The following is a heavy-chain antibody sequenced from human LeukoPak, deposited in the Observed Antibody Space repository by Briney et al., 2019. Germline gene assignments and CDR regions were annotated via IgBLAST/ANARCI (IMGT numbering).Heavy chain of an antibody. CDR2: TSGDGGST. Sequence: PGGSLRLSCAASGFTFDDYAMHWVRQAPGKGLEWVSLTSGDGGSTYYADSVKGRFTISRDNSKNSLYLQMNSLRTEDTALYYCAKDNRMPHYDFWSGYYPGVYYYYYMDVWGKGTTVTVSS. CDR3: AKDNRMPHYDFWSGYYPGVYYYYYMDV. D-gene: IGHD3-3*01. CDR1: GFTFDDYA. V-gene: IGHV3-43*02. J-gene: IGHJ6*03.